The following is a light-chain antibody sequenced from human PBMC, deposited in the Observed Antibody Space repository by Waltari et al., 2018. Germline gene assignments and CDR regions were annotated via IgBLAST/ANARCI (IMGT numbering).Light chain of an antibody. CDR1: QSISRW. V-gene: IGKV1-5*03. Sequence: DIQMTQSPSLLSASAGDSVTITCRASQSISRWLDWYQQKPGQDPKMLIYKSSNLDSGVPSRFSVRGSGTEFTLTISSLQPDDFATYYCQEYSTSSLSFAGGTKVDI. J-gene: IGKJ4*01. CDR3: QEYSTSSLS. CDR2: KSS.